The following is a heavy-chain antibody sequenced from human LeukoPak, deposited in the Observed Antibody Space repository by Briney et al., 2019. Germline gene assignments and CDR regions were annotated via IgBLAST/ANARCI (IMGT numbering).Heavy chain of an antibody. Sequence: ASVKVSCKTSGYNFTSYDINWVRQATGQGPEWMGWMNPISGNTGYAQNFQGRLDLTRNIALTTAYMELSSLTSEDTATYYCVRAAQEGRDSLTGVQTGNWFDPWGQGTLVTVSS. CDR3: VRAAQEGRDSLTGVQTGNWFDP. V-gene: IGHV1-8*01. CDR2: MNPISGNT. J-gene: IGHJ5*02. D-gene: IGHD3-9*01. CDR1: GYNFTSYD.